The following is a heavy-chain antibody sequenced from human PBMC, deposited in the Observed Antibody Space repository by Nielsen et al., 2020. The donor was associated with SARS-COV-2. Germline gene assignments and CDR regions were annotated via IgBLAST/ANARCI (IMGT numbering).Heavy chain of an antibody. J-gene: IGHJ6*03. Sequence: ASVKVSCKASGYTFTSYGINWVRQATGQGLEWMGWMNPNSGNTGYAQKFQGRVTMTRNTSISTAYMELNSLRSEDTAVYYCARGVYCSGGSCYYYYYYMDVWGKGTTVTVSS. CDR2: MNPNSGNT. CDR1: GYTFTSYG. V-gene: IGHV1-8*01. D-gene: IGHD2-15*01. CDR3: ARGVYCSGGSCYYYYYYMDV.